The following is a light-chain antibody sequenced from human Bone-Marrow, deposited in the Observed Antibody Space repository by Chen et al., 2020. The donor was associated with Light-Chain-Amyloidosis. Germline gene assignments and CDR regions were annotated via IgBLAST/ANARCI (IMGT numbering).Light chain of an antibody. CDR2: DDS. CDR1: NIGSTS. Sequence: SYVLTQPSSVSVAPGQTATIACGGNNIGSTSVHWYQQTPGQAPLLLVYDDSDRPSGIPDRLSGSNSGNTATLNISRVEAGDEADYYCQVWDRSSDRPVFGGGTELTVL. CDR3: QVWDRSSDRPV. V-gene: IGLV3-21*02. J-gene: IGLJ3*02.